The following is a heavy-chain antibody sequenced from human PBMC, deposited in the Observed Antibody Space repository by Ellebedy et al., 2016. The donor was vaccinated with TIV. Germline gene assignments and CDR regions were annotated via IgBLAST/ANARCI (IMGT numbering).Heavy chain of an antibody. Sequence: AASVKVSCKASGYTFTDYRLDWVRQAPGHGLEWMGWINPNGGGIHYVQKFQGRVTMTGDTSISTAYLELSRLTSDDTAVYYCARDYGGSYEYWGQGTLVTVSS. J-gene: IGHJ4*02. V-gene: IGHV1-2*02. D-gene: IGHD1-26*01. CDR3: ARDYGGSYEY. CDR1: GYTFTDYR. CDR2: INPNGGGI.